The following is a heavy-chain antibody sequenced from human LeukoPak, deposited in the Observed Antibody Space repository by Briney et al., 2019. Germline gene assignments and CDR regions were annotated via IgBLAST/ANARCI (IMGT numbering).Heavy chain of an antibody. CDR3: AKMRAYGSGSYYPDYYFDY. J-gene: IGHJ4*02. CDR1: GFTFSSYG. D-gene: IGHD3-10*01. CDR2: ISGSGGST. V-gene: IGHV3-23*01. Sequence: GGSLRLSCAASGFTFSSYGMSWVRQAPGKGLEWVSAISGSGGSTYYADSVKGRFTISRDNSKNTLYLQMNSLRAEDTAVYYCAKMRAYGSGSYYPDYYFDYWGQGTLVTVSS.